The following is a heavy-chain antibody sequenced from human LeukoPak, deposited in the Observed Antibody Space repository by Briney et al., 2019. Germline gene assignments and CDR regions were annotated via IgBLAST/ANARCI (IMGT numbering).Heavy chain of an antibody. V-gene: IGHV3-23*01. J-gene: IGHJ4*02. CDR3: AKGSRPVIAATFFDY. CDR1: GFTFSSYG. CDR2: ISGSGTNT. Sequence: GGSLRLSCAASGFTFSSYGMSWVRKAPGKGLEWVSVISGSGTNTYYADSVNGRFTISRDNSKNTLYLQMNSLRAEDTAVYYCAKGSRPVIAATFFDYWGQGTLVTVSS. D-gene: IGHD2-15*01.